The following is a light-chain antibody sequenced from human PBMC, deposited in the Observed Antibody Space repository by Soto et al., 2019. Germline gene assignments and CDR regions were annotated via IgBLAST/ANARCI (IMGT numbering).Light chain of an antibody. Sequence: QSALTQPPSASGSPGQSVTVSCTGTSSDIGGYYYVSWYQQHPGKAPKLIIYEVTKRPSGVPDRFSGSKSGNTASLTVSGLQAEDEADYYCSSYAGSNNFVFGAGTKLTVL. V-gene: IGLV2-8*01. J-gene: IGLJ1*01. CDR1: SSDIGGYYY. CDR3: SSYAGSNNFV. CDR2: EVT.